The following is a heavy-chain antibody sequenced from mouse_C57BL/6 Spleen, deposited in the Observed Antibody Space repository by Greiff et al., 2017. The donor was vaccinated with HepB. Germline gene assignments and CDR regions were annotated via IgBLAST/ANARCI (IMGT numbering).Heavy chain of an antibody. V-gene: IGHV3-6*01. Sequence: EVKLQESGPGLVKPSQSLSLTCSVTGYSITSGYYWNWIRQFPGNKLEWMGYISYDGSNNYNPSLKNRISITRDTSKNQFFLMLNSVTTEDTATYYCAREGGNNFDYWGQGTTLTVSS. CDR2: ISYDGSN. CDR1: GYSITSGYY. J-gene: IGHJ2*01. CDR3: AREGGNNFDY. D-gene: IGHD1-1*02.